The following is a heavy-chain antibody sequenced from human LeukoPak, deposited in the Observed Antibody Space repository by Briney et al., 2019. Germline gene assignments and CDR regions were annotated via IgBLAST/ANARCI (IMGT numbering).Heavy chain of an antibody. CDR2: IESKTDGGTT. D-gene: IGHD3-10*01. Sequence: GGSLRLSCAASGFTFSDAWMSWVRQTPGKGLEWVGRIESKTDGGTTDYGAPVKGRFTISRDDSTNTLYLQMNSLKSEDTAVYYCTTYGSGRKFDYWGQGILVTVSS. J-gene: IGHJ4*02. V-gene: IGHV3-15*04. CDR3: TTYGSGRKFDY. CDR1: GFTFSDAW.